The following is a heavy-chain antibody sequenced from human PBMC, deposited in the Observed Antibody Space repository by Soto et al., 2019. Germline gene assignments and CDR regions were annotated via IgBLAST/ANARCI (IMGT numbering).Heavy chain of an antibody. CDR1: GFSLSNARMG. CDR2: IFSNDEK. J-gene: IGHJ4*02. D-gene: IGHD3-16*01. CDR3: AHSDSRRFLDS. Sequence: SGPTLVNPPETLTLTCTVSGFSLSNARMGVSWIRQPPGKALEWLAHIFSNDEKSYSTSLKSRLTISKDTSKNQVVLTLTTMDPVDTATYYCAHSDSRRFLDSWGQGTLVTVSS. V-gene: IGHV2-26*02.